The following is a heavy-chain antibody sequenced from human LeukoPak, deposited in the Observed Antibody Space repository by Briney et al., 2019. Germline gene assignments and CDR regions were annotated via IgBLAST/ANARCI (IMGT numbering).Heavy chain of an antibody. J-gene: IGHJ4*02. Sequence: GGSLRLSCAASGFTFGSYSMNWVRQAPGKGLEWVSSISSSSSYIYYADSVKGRFTISRDNAKNSLYLQMNSLRAEDTAVYYCARGGGYCSGGSCYEYWGQGTLVTVSS. CDR1: GFTFGSYS. CDR2: ISSSSSYI. D-gene: IGHD2-15*01. CDR3: ARGGGYCSGGSCYEY. V-gene: IGHV3-21*01.